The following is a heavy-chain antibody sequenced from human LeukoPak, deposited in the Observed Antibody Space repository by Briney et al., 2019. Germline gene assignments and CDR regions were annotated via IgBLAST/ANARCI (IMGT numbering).Heavy chain of an antibody. Sequence: GGSLRLSCAASGFTFSSYAMSWVRQAPGKGLEWVSAISGSGGSTYYADSVKGRFTISRDNSKNTLYLQMNSLRAEDTAVYYCARSGYCSSTCYYYGMDVWGQGTTVTVSS. J-gene: IGHJ6*02. CDR3: ARSGYCSSTCYYYGMDV. CDR2: ISGSGGST. D-gene: IGHD2-2*01. CDR1: GFTFSSYA. V-gene: IGHV3-23*01.